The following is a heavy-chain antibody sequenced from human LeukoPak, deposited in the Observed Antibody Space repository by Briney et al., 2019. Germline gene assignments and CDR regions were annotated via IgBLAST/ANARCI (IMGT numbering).Heavy chain of an antibody. D-gene: IGHD6-19*01. CDR3: AKDMYSSGWPFDY. Sequence: GGSLRLSCAASGFTFSDYYMSWIRQAPGKGLEWVSYISSSGSTIYYADSVKGRFTISRDNAKNSLYLQMNSLRAEDTALYYCAKDMYSSGWPFDYWGQGTLVTVSS. V-gene: IGHV3-11*01. CDR1: GFTFSDYY. J-gene: IGHJ4*02. CDR2: ISSSGSTI.